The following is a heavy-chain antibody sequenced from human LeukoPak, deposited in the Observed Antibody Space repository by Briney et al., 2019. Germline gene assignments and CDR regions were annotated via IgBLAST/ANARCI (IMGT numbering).Heavy chain of an antibody. Sequence: SETLSLTCTVSGGSIGIYYWNWIRQPAGRGLEWIGRIFTSGIANYNPSLKSRVTMSVDTSKNQFSLNLSSVTAADTAVYYCAREISGTYYNPLGYMDVWGKGTTVTVSS. D-gene: IGHD3-10*01. V-gene: IGHV4-4*07. CDR1: GGSIGIYY. CDR3: AREISGTYYNPLGYMDV. J-gene: IGHJ6*03. CDR2: IFTSGIA.